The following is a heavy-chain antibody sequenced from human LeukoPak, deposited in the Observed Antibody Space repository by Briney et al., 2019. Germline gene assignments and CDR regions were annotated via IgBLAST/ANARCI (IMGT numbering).Heavy chain of an antibody. CDR2: IYYSGST. D-gene: IGHD4-23*01. CDR1: GDSISSYY. V-gene: IGHV4-59*08. CDR3: ARHSTTVVTENWFDP. Sequence: SETLSLTCTVSGDSISSYYWSWIRQPPGKGLEWIGYIYYSGSTNYNPSLKSRVTISVDTSKNQFSLKLSSVTAADTAVYYCARHSTTVVTENWFDPWGQGTLVTVSS. J-gene: IGHJ5*02.